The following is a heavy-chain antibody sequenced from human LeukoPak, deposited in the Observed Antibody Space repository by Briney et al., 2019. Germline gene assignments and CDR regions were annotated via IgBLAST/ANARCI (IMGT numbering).Heavy chain of an antibody. Sequence: GASVKVSCKASGYTFTGYYMHWVRQAPGQGLEWMGWINPNSGGTNYAQKFQGRVTMTRDTSISTAYMELSRLRSDDTAVYYCARDILTGYSRGRNYYYMDVWGKGTTVTVSS. CDR1: GYTFTGYY. J-gene: IGHJ6*03. CDR2: INPNSGGT. V-gene: IGHV1-2*02. D-gene: IGHD3-9*01. CDR3: ARDILTGYSRGRNYYYMDV.